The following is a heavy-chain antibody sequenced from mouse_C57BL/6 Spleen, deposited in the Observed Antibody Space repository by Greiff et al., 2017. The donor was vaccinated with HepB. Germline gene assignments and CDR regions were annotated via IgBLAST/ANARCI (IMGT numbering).Heavy chain of an antibody. D-gene: IGHD2-5*01. J-gene: IGHJ1*03. CDR2: IDPENGDT. CDR3: TGVYSNYLDV. Sequence: EVQLQQSGAELVRPGASVKLSCTASGFNIKDDYMHWVKQRPEQGLEGIGWIDPENGDTEYASKFQGKATITADTSSNTDYLQLSSLTSEDTDVYYCTGVYSNYLDVWGTGTTVTVSS. CDR1: GFNIKDDY. V-gene: IGHV14-4*01.